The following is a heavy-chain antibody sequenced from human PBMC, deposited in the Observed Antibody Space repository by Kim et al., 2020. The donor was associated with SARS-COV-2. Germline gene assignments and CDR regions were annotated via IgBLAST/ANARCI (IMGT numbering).Heavy chain of an antibody. Sequence: SETLSLTCTVSGGSISSGGYYWSWIRQHPGKGLEWIGYIYYSGSTYYNPSLKSRVTISVDTSKNQFSLKLSSVTAADTAVYYCARGDSSGRDYYYYGMDVWGQGTTVTVSS. V-gene: IGHV4-31*03. CDR1: GGSISSGGYY. D-gene: IGHD3-22*01. CDR3: ARGDSSGRDYYYYGMDV. CDR2: IYYSGST. J-gene: IGHJ6*02.